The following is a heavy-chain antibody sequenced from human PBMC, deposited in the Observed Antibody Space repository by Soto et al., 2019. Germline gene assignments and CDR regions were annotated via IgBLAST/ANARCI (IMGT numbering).Heavy chain of an antibody. V-gene: IGHV1-69*01. CDR2: IIPIFGTA. CDR1: GGTFSSYA. CDR3: ARDMYYDSSGSNDRFDP. J-gene: IGHJ5*02. D-gene: IGHD3-22*01. Sequence: QVQLVQSGAEVKKPGSSVKVSCKASGGTFSSYAISWVRQAPGQGLEWMGGIIPIFGTANYAQKFQGRVTITADESTSTDYMELSSLRSEDTAVYYCARDMYYDSSGSNDRFDPWGQGTLVTVSS.